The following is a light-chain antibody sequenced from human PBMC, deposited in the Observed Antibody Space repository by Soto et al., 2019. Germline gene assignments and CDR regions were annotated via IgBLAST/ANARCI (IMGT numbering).Light chain of an antibody. CDR1: SSNIGAGYD. J-gene: IGLJ3*02. CDR2: GNS. CDR3: QSYDSSLSGSVV. Sequence: QSVLTQPPSVSGAPGQRVTISCTGSSSNIGAGYDVHWYQQLPGTAPKLLIYGNSNRPSGVPDRFSGSKSGTSASLAITGLQAEDAADYYCQSYDSSLSGSVVFGGWTKVTVL. V-gene: IGLV1-40*01.